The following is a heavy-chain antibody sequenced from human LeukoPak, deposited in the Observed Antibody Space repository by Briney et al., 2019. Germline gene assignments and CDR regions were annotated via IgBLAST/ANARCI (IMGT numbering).Heavy chain of an antibody. CDR3: ARVGIAVADRKFDY. CDR1: GGSFSGYY. CDR2: VYASGRT. V-gene: IGHV4-59*10. Sequence: SETLSLTCAVYGGSFSGYYWNWIRQPAGKALEWMGRVYASGRTNYNPSLKSRVTMSVDTSKNQFSLKLRSVTAADTAVYYCARVGIAVADRKFDYWGQGTLVTVSS. J-gene: IGHJ4*02. D-gene: IGHD6-19*01.